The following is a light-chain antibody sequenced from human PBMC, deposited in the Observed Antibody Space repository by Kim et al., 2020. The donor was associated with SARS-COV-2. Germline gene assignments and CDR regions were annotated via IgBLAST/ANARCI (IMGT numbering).Light chain of an antibody. CDR1: SPRIQD. J-gene: IGLJ2*01. Sequence: VALGQTARITCKGDSPRIQDASCYQQKPGQAPVLVIYGKNIRHSGIPDRFSGSSSGDTASLTITGAQAEDESDYYCNSRESSDNVVFGGGTQLTVL. V-gene: IGLV3-19*01. CDR3: NSRESSDNVV. CDR2: GKN.